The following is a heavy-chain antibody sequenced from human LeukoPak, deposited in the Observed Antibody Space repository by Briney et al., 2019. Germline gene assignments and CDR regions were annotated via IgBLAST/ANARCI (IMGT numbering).Heavy chain of an antibody. CDR2: INSDGSST. J-gene: IGHJ4*02. CDR1: GFTFGTYS. Sequence: SGGSLRLSCAASGFTFGTYSMSWVRQAPGKGLVWVSRINSDGSSTSYADSVKGRFTISRDNAKNTLYLQMNSLRAEDTAVYYCARKTLHPFDYWGQGTLVTVSS. CDR3: ARKTLHPFDY. V-gene: IGHV3-74*01.